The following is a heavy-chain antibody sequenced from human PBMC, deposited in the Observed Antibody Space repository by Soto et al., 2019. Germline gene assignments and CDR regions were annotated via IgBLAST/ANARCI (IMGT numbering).Heavy chain of an antibody. Sequence: PSETLSLTCTVSGGSISSGGYYWSWIRQHPGKGLEWIGYIYYSGSTYYNPSLKSRVTISVDTSKNQFSLKLSSVTAADTAMYFCASSPASYYYGSGSFGTIFDYWGQGTLVTVSS. D-gene: IGHD3-10*01. V-gene: IGHV4-31*03. CDR3: ASSPASYYYGSGSFGTIFDY. CDR2: IYYSGST. J-gene: IGHJ4*02. CDR1: GGSISSGGYY.